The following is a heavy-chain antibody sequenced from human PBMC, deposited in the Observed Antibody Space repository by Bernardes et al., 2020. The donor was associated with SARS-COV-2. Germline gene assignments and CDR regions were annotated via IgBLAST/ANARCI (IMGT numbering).Heavy chain of an antibody. J-gene: IGHJ3*02. V-gene: IGHV4-31*03. Sequence: SETLSLTCTVSDGSISCGGYYWSWIRQHPGKGLEWIGYIYYSGSTYYNPSLKSRVTISVDTSKNQFSLKLSSVTAADTAVYYCARVLGVYDFWSGYYTADAFDIWGQGTMVTVSA. D-gene: IGHD3-3*01. CDR3: ARVLGVYDFWSGYYTADAFDI. CDR2: IYYSGST. CDR1: DGSISCGGYY.